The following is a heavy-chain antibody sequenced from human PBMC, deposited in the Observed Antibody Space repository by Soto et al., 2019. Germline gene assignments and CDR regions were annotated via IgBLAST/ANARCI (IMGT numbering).Heavy chain of an antibody. CDR1: GYTFTSYA. J-gene: IGHJ4*02. D-gene: IGHD3-10*01. Sequence: QVQLVQSGAEVKKPGASVKVSCKASGYTFTSYAMHWVRQAPGQRLEWMGWINAGNGNTKYSQKFQGRVTITRDTSASTAYMELSSLRSEDTAVYYCARDPLTDYYGSGSYYDYWGQGTLVTVSS. CDR3: ARDPLTDYYGSGSYYDY. CDR2: INAGNGNT. V-gene: IGHV1-3*01.